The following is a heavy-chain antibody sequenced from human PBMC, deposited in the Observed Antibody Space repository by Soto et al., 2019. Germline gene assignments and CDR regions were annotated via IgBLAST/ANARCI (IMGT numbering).Heavy chain of an antibody. CDR1: GFTVSSTY. V-gene: IGHV3-66*01. D-gene: IGHD6-19*01. CDR2: IYSAGNT. J-gene: IGHJ3*02. Sequence: EVQLVESGGGLVQPGGYLRLSCAASGFTVSSTYMTWVRQAPGKGLEWVSVIYSAGNTYSADSVKGRFTISRDSPKNTLYLQMNSLRAEDTAVYYCARGRYSSGNYVEAFDIWGLGTMVTVSS. CDR3: ARGRYSSGNYVEAFDI.